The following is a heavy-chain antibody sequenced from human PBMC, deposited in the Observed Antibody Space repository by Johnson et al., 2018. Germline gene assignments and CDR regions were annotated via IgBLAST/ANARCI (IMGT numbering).Heavy chain of an antibody. V-gene: IGHV3-30*18. J-gene: IGHJ6*03. Sequence: QVQLQESGGGVVQPGRSLRLSCAASGFTFSSYGMPWVRQTPGKGLEWVAVISYDGSDEYYADSVKGRFTISRDNSKNTLYLQMNSLRAEDTAVYYCAKYVYRRLLSNYYYMDVWGKGTTVTVSS. D-gene: IGHD3-16*01. CDR2: ISYDGSDE. CDR1: GFTFSSYG. CDR3: AKYVYRRLLSNYYYMDV.